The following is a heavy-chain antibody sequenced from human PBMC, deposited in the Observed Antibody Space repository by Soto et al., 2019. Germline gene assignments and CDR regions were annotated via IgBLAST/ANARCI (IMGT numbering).Heavy chain of an antibody. CDR3: ARHVGSASWSDS. Sequence: SETLSLTCTVSGGSISSYYWSWIRQPPGTGLEWIGYIYYNGNTNYNPSLKSRVTISVDTSKNQFSLKLNSVTAADTAVYYCARHVGSASWSDSWGQETLVTVSS. J-gene: IGHJ5*01. CDR1: GGSISSYY. V-gene: IGHV4-59*08. CDR2: IYYNGNT. D-gene: IGHD1-26*01.